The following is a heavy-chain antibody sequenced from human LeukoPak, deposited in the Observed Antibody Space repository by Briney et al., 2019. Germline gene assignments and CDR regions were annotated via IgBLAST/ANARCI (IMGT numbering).Heavy chain of an antibody. CDR2: IKQDGSEK. J-gene: IGHJ3*02. D-gene: IGHD6-13*01. CDR1: GFTFSSYW. V-gene: IGHV3-7*03. Sequence: GGSLRLSCAASGFTFSSYWMRWVRQAPGKGLEWVANIKQDGSEKYYVDSVKGRFTISRDNAKNSLYLQMNSLRAEDTAVYYCARLAAAGTGAFDIWGQGTMVTVSS. CDR3: ARLAAAGTGAFDI.